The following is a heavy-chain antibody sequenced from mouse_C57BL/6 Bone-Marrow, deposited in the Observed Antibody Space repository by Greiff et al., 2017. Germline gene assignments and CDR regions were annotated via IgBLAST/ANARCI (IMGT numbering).Heavy chain of an antibody. V-gene: IGHV1-81*01. D-gene: IGHD2-2*01. CDR1: GYTFTSYG. Sequence: QVQLQQSGAELARPGASVKLSCKASGYTFTSYGISWVKQRTGQGLEWIGEIYPRSGNTYYNEKFKGKATLTADKSSSTAYMELRSLTSEDSAVYFCARRDLQWLHYYAIDYWGQGTSVTVSS. CDR2: IYPRSGNT. CDR3: ARRDLQWLHYYAIDY. J-gene: IGHJ4*01.